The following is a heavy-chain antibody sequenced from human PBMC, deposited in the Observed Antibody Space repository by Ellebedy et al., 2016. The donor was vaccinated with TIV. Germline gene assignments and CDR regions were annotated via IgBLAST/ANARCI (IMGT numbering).Heavy chain of an antibody. CDR1: GGSISSGGYY. J-gene: IGHJ4*02. CDR2: IYYSGST. Sequence: SETLSLXXTVSGGSISSGGYYWSWIRQHPGKGLEWIGYIYYSGSTYYNPSLKSRVTISVDTSKNQFSLKLSSVTAADTAVYYCARGLRKYYFDYWGQGTLVTVSS. V-gene: IGHV4-31*03. CDR3: ARGLRKYYFDY. D-gene: IGHD3-22*01.